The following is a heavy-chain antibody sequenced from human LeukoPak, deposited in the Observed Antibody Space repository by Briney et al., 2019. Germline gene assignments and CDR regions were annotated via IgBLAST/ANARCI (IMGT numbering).Heavy chain of an antibody. Sequence: VASVKVSCKASGGTFSSYAISWVRQAPGQGLEWMGWINPNSGGTNYAQKFQGRVTMTRDTSISTAYMELSRLRSDDTAVYYCATSTPAVAGMYYWGQGTLVTVSS. CDR2: INPNSGGT. J-gene: IGHJ4*02. CDR3: ATSTPAVAGMYY. D-gene: IGHD6-19*01. CDR1: GGTFSSYA. V-gene: IGHV1-2*02.